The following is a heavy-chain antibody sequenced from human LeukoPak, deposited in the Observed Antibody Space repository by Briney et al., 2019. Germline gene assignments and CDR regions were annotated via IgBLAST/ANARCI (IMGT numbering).Heavy chain of an antibody. Sequence: ASVKVSCKASGGTFSSYAISWVRQAPGQGLEWMGGIIPIFGTANYAQKFQGGVTITADESTSTAYMELSSLRSEDTAVYYCARGYDSSGYYSAFDIWGQGTMVTVSS. V-gene: IGHV1-69*13. D-gene: IGHD3-22*01. CDR2: IIPIFGTA. CDR1: GGTFSSYA. CDR3: ARGYDSSGYYSAFDI. J-gene: IGHJ3*02.